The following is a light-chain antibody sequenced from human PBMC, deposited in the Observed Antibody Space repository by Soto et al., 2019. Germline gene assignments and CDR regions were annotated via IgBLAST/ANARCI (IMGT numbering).Light chain of an antibody. V-gene: IGKV1-33*01. CDR2: DAS. J-gene: IGKJ2*01. CDR1: QDISNY. CDR3: QQYDNLPYT. Sequence: DIXXXQSPSSLSAXXXXRVTXTXXASQDISNYLNWYQQKPGKAPKLLIYDASNLETGVPSRFSGSGSGTDFTFTISSLQPEDIATYYCQQYDNLPYTFGQGTKLEIK.